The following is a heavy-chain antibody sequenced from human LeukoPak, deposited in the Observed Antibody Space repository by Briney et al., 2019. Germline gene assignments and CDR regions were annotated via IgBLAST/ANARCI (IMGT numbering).Heavy chain of an antibody. V-gene: IGHV1-3*01. D-gene: IGHD1-26*01. CDR1: GYTFTSYA. CDR3: ARLVGGSLYFDY. Sequence: ASVKVSCKASGYTFTSYAMHWVRQAPGQRLEWMGWINAGNGNTKYSQKFQGRVTITRDTSASTAYMELSSLRSEDTAVYYCARLVGGSLYFDYWGQGTLVTVSS. J-gene: IGHJ4*02. CDR2: INAGNGNT.